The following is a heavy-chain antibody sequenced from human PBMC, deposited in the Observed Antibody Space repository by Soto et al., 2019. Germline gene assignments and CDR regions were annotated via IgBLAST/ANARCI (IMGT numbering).Heavy chain of an antibody. CDR3: ARVINSNYYDSSGYDY. CDR2: ISYDGSNK. CDR1: GFTFSSYA. Sequence: GGSLRLSCAASGFTFSSYAMHWVRQAPGKGLEWVAVISYDGSNKYYADSVKGRFTISRDNSKNTLYLQMNSLRAEDTAVYYCARVINSNYYDSSGYDYWGQGTLVTVSS. D-gene: IGHD3-22*01. V-gene: IGHV3-30-3*01. J-gene: IGHJ4*02.